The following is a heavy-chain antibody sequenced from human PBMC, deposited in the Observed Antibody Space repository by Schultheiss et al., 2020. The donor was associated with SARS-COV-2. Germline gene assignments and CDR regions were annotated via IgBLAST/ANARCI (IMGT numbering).Heavy chain of an antibody. Sequence: GGSLRLSCAASGFTFSSYAMSWVRQAPGKGLEWVSAISGSGGSTYYADSVKGRFTISRDNSKNTLYLQMNSLRAEDTAVYYCAKAGLYCSSTSCQGLWGQGALGTVSS. V-gene: IGHV3-23*01. CDR2: ISGSGGST. D-gene: IGHD2-2*01. CDR1: GFTFSSYA. CDR3: AKAGLYCSSTSCQGL. J-gene: IGHJ4*02.